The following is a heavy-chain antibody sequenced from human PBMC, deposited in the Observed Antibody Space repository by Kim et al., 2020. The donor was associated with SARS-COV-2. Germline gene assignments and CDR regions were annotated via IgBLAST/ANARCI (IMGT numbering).Heavy chain of an antibody. Sequence: SETLSLTCTVSGGSISSYYWSWIRQPAGKGLEWIGRIYTSGSTNYNPSLKSRVTMSVDTSKNKFSLMLSSVTAADTAVYYCARVMEFTMVLGVIQWCDPWCRGTLVSVSS. D-gene: IGHD3-10*01. CDR3: ARVMEFTMVLGVIQWCDP. J-gene: IGHJ5*02. V-gene: IGHV4-4*07. CDR2: IYTSGST. CDR1: GGSISSYY.